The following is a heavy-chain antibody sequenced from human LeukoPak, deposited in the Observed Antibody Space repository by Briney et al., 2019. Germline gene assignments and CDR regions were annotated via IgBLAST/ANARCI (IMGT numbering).Heavy chain of an antibody. V-gene: IGHV3-30*03. CDR2: ISYDGSNK. CDR1: GFTFSSYG. Sequence: GGSLRLSCAASGFTFSSYGMHWVRQAPGKGLEWVAVISYDGSNKYYADSVKGRFTISRDNSKNTLYLQMNSLRAEDTAVYYCARDKWELGRRFDYWGQGSLVTVSS. D-gene: IGHD1-26*01. CDR3: ARDKWELGRRFDY. J-gene: IGHJ4*02.